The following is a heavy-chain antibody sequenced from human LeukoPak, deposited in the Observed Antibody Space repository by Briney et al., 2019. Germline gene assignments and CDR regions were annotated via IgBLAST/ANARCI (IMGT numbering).Heavy chain of an antibody. V-gene: IGHV3-74*01. Sequence: GGSLRLSCAASGFTFSSYWMHWVRQAPGKGLVWVSRVNSDGSGTTYADSVKGRFTISRDNAKNTLYLQMNSLRAEDTAVYYCARENKYSGYQFDYWGQGTLVTVSS. D-gene: IGHD5-12*01. CDR1: GFTFSSYW. J-gene: IGHJ4*02. CDR3: ARENKYSGYQFDY. CDR2: VNSDGSGT.